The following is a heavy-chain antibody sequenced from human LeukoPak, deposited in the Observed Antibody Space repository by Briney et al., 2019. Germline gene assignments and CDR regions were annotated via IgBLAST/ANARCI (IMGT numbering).Heavy chain of an antibody. D-gene: IGHD1-7*01. CDR3: AKDQVELTFYHYYMDV. V-gene: IGHV3-30*02. CDR1: GFTFSNYG. J-gene: IGHJ6*03. Sequence: GGSLRLSCAASGFTFSNYGMHSVRRAPGKGLEWVAFMRYDGNNKYYADSVKGRFTISRDNSKNTLYLQMNSLRVGDTAVYYCAKDQVELTFYHYYMDVWGKGTTVTVSS. CDR2: MRYDGNNK.